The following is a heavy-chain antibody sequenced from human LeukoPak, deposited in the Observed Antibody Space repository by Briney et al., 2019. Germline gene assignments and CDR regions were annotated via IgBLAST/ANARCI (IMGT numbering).Heavy chain of an antibody. CDR2: INHSGST. D-gene: IGHD3-10*01. V-gene: IGHV4-34*01. J-gene: IGHJ4*02. Sequence: PSETLSLTCAVYGGSFSGYYWSWIRQPPGKGLEWIGEINHSGSTNYNPSLKSRVTISVDTSKNQFSLKLSSVTAADTAVYYCASPFMVRGVIGWGQGTLVTVSS. CDR3: ASPFMVRGVIG. CDR1: GGSFSGYY.